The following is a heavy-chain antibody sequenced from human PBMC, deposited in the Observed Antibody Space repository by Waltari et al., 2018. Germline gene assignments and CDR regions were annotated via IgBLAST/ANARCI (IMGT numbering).Heavy chain of an antibody. J-gene: IGHJ4*02. D-gene: IGHD5-12*01. V-gene: IGHV3-7*01. Sequence: EVQLVESGGGLVQPGGSLRLSYASSGFTFGSYWMSWVRQAPGKGLDWVANIKQDGSEKYYVDSVKGRFTISRDNAKNSLYLQMNSLRAEDTAVYYCASRYGGYVGDFDYWGQGTLVTVSS. CDR1: GFTFGSYW. CDR3: ASRYGGYVGDFDY. CDR2: IKQDGSEK.